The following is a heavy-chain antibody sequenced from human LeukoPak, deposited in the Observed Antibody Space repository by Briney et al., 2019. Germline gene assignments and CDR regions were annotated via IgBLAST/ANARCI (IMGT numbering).Heavy chain of an antibody. Sequence: GGSLRLSCAASGFTFSSYAMSWVRQAPGKGLEWVSVIYSGGSTYYADSVKGRFTISRDNSKNTLYLQMNSLRAKDTAVYYCARDDYDILTGPSQDWGQGTLVTVSS. CDR2: IYSGGST. CDR1: GFTFSSYA. J-gene: IGHJ4*02. D-gene: IGHD3-9*01. V-gene: IGHV3-66*01. CDR3: ARDDYDILTGPSQD.